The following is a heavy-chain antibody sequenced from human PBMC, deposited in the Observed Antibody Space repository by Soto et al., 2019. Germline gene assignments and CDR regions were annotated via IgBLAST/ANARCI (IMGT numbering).Heavy chain of an antibody. D-gene: IGHD6-13*01. J-gene: IGHJ2*01. CDR3: AKDAIAAAGASVFGWYFDL. CDR2: ISYDGSNK. V-gene: IGHV3-30*18. Sequence: GGSLRLSCAASGFAFSNYGMHWVRQAPGKGLEKVAVISYDGSNKYYADTVKGRFNISRDNSKKTIFLQMNRLRAEDMAVYYCAKDAIAAAGASVFGWYFDLW. CDR1: GFAFSNYG.